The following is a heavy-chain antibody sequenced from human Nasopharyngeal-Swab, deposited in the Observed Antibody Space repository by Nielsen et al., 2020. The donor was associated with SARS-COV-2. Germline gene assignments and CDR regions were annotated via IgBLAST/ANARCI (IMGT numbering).Heavy chain of an antibody. Sequence: GESLTISCAASGFTFSNYAMNWVRQVPGKGLAWDSAISGSGGSAYYADSVKGRFTISRDNSKNTLYLQMNSLRAEDTAVYYCARENCGGDCYSPGYYYYGMDVWGQGTTVTVSS. D-gene: IGHD2-21*01. CDR2: ISGSGGSA. V-gene: IGHV3-23*01. J-gene: IGHJ6*02. CDR1: GFTFSNYA. CDR3: ARENCGGDCYSPGYYYYGMDV.